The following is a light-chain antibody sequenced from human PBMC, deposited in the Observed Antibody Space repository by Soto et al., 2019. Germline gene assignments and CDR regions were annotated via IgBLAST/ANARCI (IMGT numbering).Light chain of an antibody. CDR3: QQYNNWPWT. Sequence: EIVMTQSPATLSVSPGERATLSCRASQSVSSDLAWYQQKPGQAPRLLIYGASTRATGLPARFSGSGSGTEFTLSISSLRSEDFAVYSCQQYNNWPWTFGQGTKVEIK. CDR1: QSVSSD. V-gene: IGKV3-15*01. CDR2: GAS. J-gene: IGKJ1*01.